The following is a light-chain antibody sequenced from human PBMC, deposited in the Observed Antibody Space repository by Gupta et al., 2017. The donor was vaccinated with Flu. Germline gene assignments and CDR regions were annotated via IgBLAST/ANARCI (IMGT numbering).Light chain of an antibody. J-gene: IGKJ1*01. CDR3: HQSDSNPLWT. V-gene: IGKV1-39*01. CDR1: QSISSY. CDR2: AAS. Sequence: DIQMTQSPSSLSASVGDRVTITCRASQSISSYLNWYQQKPGKAPKLLIYAASSWQSGVPSRFSGSGYGTDVTLTISSRQQEDFATYYCHQSDSNPLWTFGQGTKVEIK.